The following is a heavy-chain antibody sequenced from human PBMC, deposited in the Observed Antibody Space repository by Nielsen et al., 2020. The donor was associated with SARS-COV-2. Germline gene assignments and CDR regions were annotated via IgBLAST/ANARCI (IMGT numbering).Heavy chain of an antibody. Sequence: GESLKISCAASGFTFSSYAMHWVRQAPGKGLEWVAVISYDGSNKYYADSVKGRFTISRDNSKNTLYLQMNGLRAEDTAVYYCARDTDTAMDDAFDIWGQGTMVTVSS. CDR3: ARDTDTAMDDAFDI. J-gene: IGHJ3*02. D-gene: IGHD5-18*01. CDR2: ISYDGSNK. CDR1: GFTFSSYA. V-gene: IGHV3-30*04.